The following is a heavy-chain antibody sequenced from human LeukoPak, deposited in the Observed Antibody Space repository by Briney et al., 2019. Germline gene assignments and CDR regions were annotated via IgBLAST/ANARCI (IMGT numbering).Heavy chain of an antibody. V-gene: IGHV1-18*01. CDR2: ISAYNGNT. Sequence: ASVKVSXKASGYTFTSYGISWVRQAPGQGLEWMGWISAYNGNTNYAQKFQGRVTMTTDTSTSTAYMELRSLRSDDAAVYYCARDLGDIVVVPAAISLPWGQGTLVTVPS. D-gene: IGHD2-2*01. J-gene: IGHJ5*02. CDR1: GYTFTSYG. CDR3: ARDLGDIVVVPAAISLP.